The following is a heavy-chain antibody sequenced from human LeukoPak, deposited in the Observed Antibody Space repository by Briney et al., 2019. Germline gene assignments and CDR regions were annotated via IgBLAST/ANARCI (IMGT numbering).Heavy chain of an antibody. V-gene: IGHV4-34*01. Sequence: SETLSLTCAVYGGSFSGYYWSWIRQPPGKGLEWIGEINHSGSTNYNPSLKSRVTISVDTSKNQFSLKLSSATAADTAVYYCARGGPWYYYDSSGYYGRWGQGTLVTVSS. CDR1: GGSFSGYY. CDR3: ARGGPWYYYDSSGYYGR. J-gene: IGHJ4*02. CDR2: INHSGST. D-gene: IGHD3-22*01.